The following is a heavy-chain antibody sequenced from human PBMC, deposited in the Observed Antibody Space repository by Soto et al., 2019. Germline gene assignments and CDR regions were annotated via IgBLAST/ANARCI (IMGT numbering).Heavy chain of an antibody. CDR1: GFTFGDYG. V-gene: IGHV3-49*03. CDR2: IRYKANGGTT. D-gene: IGHD3-10*01. CDR3: TRGPLGDPISGSYWFDP. Sequence: EVQLVESGGDLVQPGRSLRLSCTASGFTFGDYGLSWFRQAPGKGLEWVGFIRYKANGGTTEYAASVKGRFTISRDDSRSIAYLQMNSLKTEDTAVYYCTRGPLGDPISGSYWFDPWGQGILVTVSS. J-gene: IGHJ5*02.